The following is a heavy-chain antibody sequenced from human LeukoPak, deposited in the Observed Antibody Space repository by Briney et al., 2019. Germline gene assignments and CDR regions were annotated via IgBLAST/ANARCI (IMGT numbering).Heavy chain of an antibody. CDR1: GGTFSSYA. Sequence: ASVKVSCKASGGTFSSYAISWVRQAPGRGLEWMGGIIPMFGTAKYAQKFQGRVTITADESTCTAYMELRSLRFEDTAVYYCARDSSEFRSLIPHWGQGTLVTVSS. CDR2: IIPMFGTA. V-gene: IGHV1-69*01. CDR3: ARDSSEFRSLIPH. D-gene: IGHD2-21*01. J-gene: IGHJ1*01.